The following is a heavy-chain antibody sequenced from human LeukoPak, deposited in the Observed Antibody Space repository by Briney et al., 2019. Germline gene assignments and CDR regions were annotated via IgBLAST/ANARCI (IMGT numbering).Heavy chain of an antibody. Sequence: GGSLRLSCAASGFTFSSYAMSWVRQAPGKGLEWVSAISGSGGSTYYADSVKGRFTISRDNSRNTLYLQMNSLRAEDTAVYYCAVLNSMVRGVDYWGQGTLVTVSS. CDR2: ISGSGGST. CDR1: GFTFSSYA. J-gene: IGHJ4*02. D-gene: IGHD3-10*01. V-gene: IGHV3-23*01. CDR3: AVLNSMVRGVDY.